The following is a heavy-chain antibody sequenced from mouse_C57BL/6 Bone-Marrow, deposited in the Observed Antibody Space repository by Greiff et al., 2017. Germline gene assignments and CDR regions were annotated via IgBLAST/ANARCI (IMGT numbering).Heavy chain of an antibody. Sequence: QVQLQQPGAELVMPGASVKLSCKASGYTFTSYWMHWVKQRPGQGLEWIGEIDPSDSYTNYNQKFKGKSTLTVDKSSSTAYMQLSSLTSEDSAVYDCAGGVYYFDYWGQGTTLTVSS. CDR1: GYTFTSYW. CDR2: IDPSDSYT. V-gene: IGHV1-69*01. CDR3: AGGVYYFDY. J-gene: IGHJ2*01.